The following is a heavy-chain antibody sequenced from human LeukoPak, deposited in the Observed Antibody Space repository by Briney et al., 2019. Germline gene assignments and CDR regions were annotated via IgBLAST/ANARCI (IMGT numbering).Heavy chain of an antibody. Sequence: GGTLRLSCAASGFTFRSYGVSWIRQAPGKGLQWVSTISSSGSSTDYADSVKGRFTISRDNSKNTLYLQMNSLRVEDTAVYYCAKGLPWYYFDYWGQGTLVTVSS. V-gene: IGHV3-23*01. CDR2: ISSSGSST. CDR3: AKGLPWYYFDY. CDR1: GFTFRSYG. D-gene: IGHD2-8*02. J-gene: IGHJ4*02.